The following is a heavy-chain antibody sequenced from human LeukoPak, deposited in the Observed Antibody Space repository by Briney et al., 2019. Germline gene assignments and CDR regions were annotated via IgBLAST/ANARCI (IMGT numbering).Heavy chain of an antibody. CDR1: GGSFSGYY. CDR3: ATDTAAAGTFDY. Sequence: SETLSLTCVVYGGSFSGYYWSWIRQSPRKGLEWIGSIHHSGSTYYNPSLKSRVIISVDTSKNQFSLKLTSVTAADTAVYYCATDTAAAGTFDYWGQGTLVTVSS. J-gene: IGHJ4*02. D-gene: IGHD6-13*01. V-gene: IGHV4-34*01. CDR2: IHHSGST.